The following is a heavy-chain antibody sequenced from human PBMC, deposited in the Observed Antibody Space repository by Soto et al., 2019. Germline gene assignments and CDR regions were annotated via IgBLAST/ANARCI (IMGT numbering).Heavy chain of an antibody. CDR1: GGSINFYY. CDR2: IYTSGSA. D-gene: IGHD1-26*01. J-gene: IGHJ4*02. V-gene: IGHV4-4*07. CDR3: TRDRSEGSGRYFWVDS. Sequence: FLTCTVSGGSINFYYWSWIRQPAGKGLEWIGRIYTSGSANYNPSLKSRVTMSVDTSKNQLSLKLRSVTAADSAIYYCTRDRSEGSGRYFWVDSWGQGILVTVSS.